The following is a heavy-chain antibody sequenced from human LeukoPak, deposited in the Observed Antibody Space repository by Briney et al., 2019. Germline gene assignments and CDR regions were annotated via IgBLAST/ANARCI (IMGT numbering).Heavy chain of an antibody. Sequence: PSETLSLTCTVSGGSISSSSYYWGWIRQPPGKGLEWIGSIYYSGSTYYNPSLKSRVTISVDTSKNQFSLKLSSVTAADTAVYYCASCRRYSSGWELSYYYYMDVWGKGTTVTVSS. J-gene: IGHJ6*03. V-gene: IGHV4-39*07. CDR3: ASCRRYSSGWELSYYYYMDV. D-gene: IGHD6-19*01. CDR1: GGSISSSSYY. CDR2: IYYSGST.